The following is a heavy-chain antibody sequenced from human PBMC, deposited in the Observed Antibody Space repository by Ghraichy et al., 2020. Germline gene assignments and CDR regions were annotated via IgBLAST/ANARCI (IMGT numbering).Heavy chain of an antibody. D-gene: IGHD3-22*01. CDR1: RFTFSVYW. J-gene: IGHJ4*02. CDR3: ARGENYYDSSGYLDY. Sequence: GGSLRLSCAASRFTFSVYWMTWVRQAPGKGLEWVANIKQDGSEKYYVDSVKGRFTISRDNAKNSLYLQMNSLRAEDTAVYYCARGENYYDSSGYLDYWGQRTLVTVSS. CDR2: IKQDGSEK. V-gene: IGHV3-7*03.